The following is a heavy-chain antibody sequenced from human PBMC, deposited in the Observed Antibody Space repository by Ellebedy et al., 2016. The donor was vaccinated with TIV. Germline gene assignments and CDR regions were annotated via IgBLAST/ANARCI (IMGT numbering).Heavy chain of an antibody. V-gene: IGHV1-69*13. J-gene: IGHJ4*02. Sequence: AASVKVFCKASGYTFTSHYMHWVRQAPGQGLEWMGGIIPIFGTANYAQKFQGRVTITADESTSTAYMELSSLRSEDTAVYYCASPGYGDYRLYWGQGTLVTVSS. D-gene: IGHD4-17*01. CDR2: IIPIFGTA. CDR1: GYTFTSHY. CDR3: ASPGYGDYRLY.